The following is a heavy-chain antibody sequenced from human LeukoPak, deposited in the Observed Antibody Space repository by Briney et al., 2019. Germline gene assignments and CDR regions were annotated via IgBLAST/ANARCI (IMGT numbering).Heavy chain of an antibody. V-gene: IGHV3-30*18. J-gene: IGHJ4*02. CDR1: GFTFSSYG. D-gene: IGHD2-15*01. Sequence: GRSLRLSCAPSGFTFSSYGMHWVRQAPSKGLEWVAVISYDGSNKYYADSVKGRFTISRDNSKNTLYLQMNSLRAEDTAVYYCAKDGAVVVAAGLDYWGQGTLVTVSS. CDR3: AKDGAVVVAAGLDY. CDR2: ISYDGSNK.